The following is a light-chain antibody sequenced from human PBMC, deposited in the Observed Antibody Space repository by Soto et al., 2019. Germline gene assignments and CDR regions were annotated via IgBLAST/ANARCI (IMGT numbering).Light chain of an antibody. J-gene: IGKJ1*01. V-gene: IGKV1-39*01. CDR3: QQSHSTPPT. CDR2: AAS. CDR1: QSISNF. Sequence: DIQMTQSPSSLSASVGDRVTITCRASQSISNFLNWYQQRQGQVPKLLIYAASTLHTGVPSRFSGSGSGTDFTLTITSLQPEDFTTYYCQQSHSTPPTFGQGTKGDIK.